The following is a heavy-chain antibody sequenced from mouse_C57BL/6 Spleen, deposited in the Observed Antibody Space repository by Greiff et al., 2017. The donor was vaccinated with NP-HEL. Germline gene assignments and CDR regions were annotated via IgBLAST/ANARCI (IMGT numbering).Heavy chain of an antibody. CDR3: ARTYYDYDFDY. CDR2: IYPSDSET. D-gene: IGHD2-4*01. J-gene: IGHJ2*01. V-gene: IGHV1-61*01. CDR1: GYTFTSYW. Sequence: VQLQQPGAELVRPGSSVKLSCKASGYTFTSYWMDWVKQRPGQGLEWIGNIYPSDSETHYNQKFKDKATLTVDKSSSTAYMQLSSLTSEDSAVYYCARTYYDYDFDYWGQGTTLTVSS.